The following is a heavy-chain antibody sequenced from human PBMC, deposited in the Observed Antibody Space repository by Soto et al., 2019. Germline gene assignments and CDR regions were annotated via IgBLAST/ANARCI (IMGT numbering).Heavy chain of an antibody. CDR2: IYAGDSDP. CDR1: GYSFTNYW. Sequence: LGESLKISCKGSGYSFTNYWIAWVRQMPGKGLEWMGIIYAGDSDPKYSPSFQGQVTISADKSITTAYLYWSTLKASDTAMYYCARQERYADYAGPFDYWGQGTLVTVSS. CDR3: ARQERYADYAGPFDY. J-gene: IGHJ4*02. D-gene: IGHD4-17*01. V-gene: IGHV5-51*01.